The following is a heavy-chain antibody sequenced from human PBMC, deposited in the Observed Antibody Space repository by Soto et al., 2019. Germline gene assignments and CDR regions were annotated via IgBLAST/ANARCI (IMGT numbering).Heavy chain of an antibody. CDR1: GFTFSSYS. Sequence: GGSLRLSCAASGFTFSSYSMNWVRQAPGKGLEWVSYISSSSSTIYYADSVKGRFTISRDNAKNSMFLQMNSLRAEDTAVYYCARPLPPYNWNDVASFDTWGQGTLVTVSS. J-gene: IGHJ4*02. V-gene: IGHV3-48*01. CDR3: ARPLPPYNWNDVASFDT. CDR2: ISSSSSTI. D-gene: IGHD1-1*01.